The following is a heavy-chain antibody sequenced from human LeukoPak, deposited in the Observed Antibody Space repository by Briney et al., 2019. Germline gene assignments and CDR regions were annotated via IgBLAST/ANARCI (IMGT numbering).Heavy chain of an antibody. CDR3: ARGTYSNAGNWFDP. J-gene: IGHJ5*02. Sequence: PSETLSLTCTVSGGSISSYYWSWIRQPAGKGLEWIGRIYTSGSTNYNPSLKSRVTMSVDTSKNQFSLKLSSVTAADTAVYYCARGTYSNAGNWFDPWGQGTLVTVSS. CDR1: GGSISSYY. V-gene: IGHV4-4*07. D-gene: IGHD6-13*01. CDR2: IYTSGST.